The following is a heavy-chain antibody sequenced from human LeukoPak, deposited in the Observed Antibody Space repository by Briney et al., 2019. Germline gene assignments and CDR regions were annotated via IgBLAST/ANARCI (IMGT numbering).Heavy chain of an antibody. J-gene: IGHJ4*02. V-gene: IGHV1-2*02. CDR3: AREFRVPYSRGWYGY. CDR2: INPNSGGT. Sequence: ASVKVSCKASGYTFTGYYMHWVRQAPGQGLEWMGWINPNSGGTNYAQKFQGRVTMTRDTSISTAYMELSRLRSDDTAVYYCAREFRVPYSRGWYGYWGQGTLVTVSS. CDR1: GYTFTGYY. D-gene: IGHD6-19*01.